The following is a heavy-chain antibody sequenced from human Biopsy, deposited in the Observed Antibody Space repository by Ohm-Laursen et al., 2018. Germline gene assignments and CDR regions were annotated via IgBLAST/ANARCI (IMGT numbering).Heavy chain of an antibody. Sequence: SLRLSCAASGFTFNNYGMQWVRQAPGKGLEWVAFIFYDGSNTYYADSVKGRFTISRDNSSDTLYLQMSSLRAEDTAVYYWAKDRYNYTPIGGFSMDVWGQGTTVTVSS. D-gene: IGHD5-18*01. V-gene: IGHV3-30*18. CDR2: IFYDGSNT. CDR3: AKDRYNYTPIGGFSMDV. CDR1: GFTFNNYG. J-gene: IGHJ6*02.